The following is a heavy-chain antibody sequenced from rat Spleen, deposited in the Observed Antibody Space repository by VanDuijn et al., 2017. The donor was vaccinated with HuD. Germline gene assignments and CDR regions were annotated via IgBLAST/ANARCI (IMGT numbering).Heavy chain of an antibody. CDR3: GKDMNYYSTYPFYVMGA. CDR1: GFTFNNYW. D-gene: IGHD1-2*01. CDR2: ISNSGGST. J-gene: IGHJ4*01. Sequence: EVKLVESGGGLVQPGRSLKLSCVASGFTFNNYWMSWTRQAPGKGLEWVASISNSGGSTYYPDSVKGRFTISRANAQNTLHLQMHSLRSEDTATYYCGKDMNYYSTYPFYVMGAWGQGASVTVSS. V-gene: IGHV5-31*01.